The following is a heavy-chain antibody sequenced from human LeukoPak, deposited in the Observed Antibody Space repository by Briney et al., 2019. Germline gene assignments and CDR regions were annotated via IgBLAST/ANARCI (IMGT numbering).Heavy chain of an antibody. Sequence: PSETLSLTCTVSGGSISSYYGCWIRKPPRKGLERVAFIYNNSGTSYNPSLKRRVTISVDTSNNQDSLKLSSVTAADTAVSYCASLRGATMDFDSWGQGKVVTVSS. CDR2: IYNNSGT. V-gene: IGHV4-4*09. CDR1: GGSISSYY. J-gene: IGHJ4*02. D-gene: IGHD1-26*01. CDR3: ASLRGATMDFDS.